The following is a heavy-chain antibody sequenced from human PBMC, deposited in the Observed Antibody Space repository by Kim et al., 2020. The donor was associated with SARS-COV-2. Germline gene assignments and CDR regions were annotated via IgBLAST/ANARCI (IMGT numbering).Heavy chain of an antibody. V-gene: IGHV3-33*01. D-gene: IGHD3-10*01. Sequence: GGSLRLSCAASGFTFSSYGMHWVRQAPGKGLEWVAVIWYDGSNKYYADSVKGRFTISRDNSKNTLYLQMNSLRAEDTAVYYCARDGAWFGELLYYGMDVWGQGTTVTVSS. J-gene: IGHJ6*02. CDR1: GFTFSSYG. CDR3: ARDGAWFGELLYYGMDV. CDR2: IWYDGSNK.